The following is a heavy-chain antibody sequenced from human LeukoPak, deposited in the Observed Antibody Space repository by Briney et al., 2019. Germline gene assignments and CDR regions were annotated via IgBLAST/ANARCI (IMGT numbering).Heavy chain of an antibody. J-gene: IGHJ6*02. D-gene: IGHD2-8*01. V-gene: IGHV1-8*01. Sequence: ASVKVSCTASGYTFTSYDINWVRQATGQGLEWMGWMNPNSGNTGYAQKFQGRVTMTRNTSISTAYMELSSLRSEDTAVYYCARGGGLYCTNGVCYYYYYYGMDVWGQGTTVTVSS. CDR2: MNPNSGNT. CDR1: GYTFTSYD. CDR3: ARGGGLYCTNGVCYYYYYYGMDV.